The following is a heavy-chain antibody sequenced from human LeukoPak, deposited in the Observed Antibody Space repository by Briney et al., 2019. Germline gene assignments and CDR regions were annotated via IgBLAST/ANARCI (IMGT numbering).Heavy chain of an antibody. Sequence: SQTLSLTCIVSGASISGGAYYWNWIRQPPGKGLEWIGYIYYTESSYYNPSLKSRVTISLDRSKNQFSLKLSSVTAADTAVHYCARGAVAGIPVPLDYWGQGTLVTVSS. V-gene: IGHV4-30-2*01. D-gene: IGHD6-19*01. J-gene: IGHJ4*02. CDR3: ARGAVAGIPVPLDY. CDR1: GASISGGAYY. CDR2: IYYTESS.